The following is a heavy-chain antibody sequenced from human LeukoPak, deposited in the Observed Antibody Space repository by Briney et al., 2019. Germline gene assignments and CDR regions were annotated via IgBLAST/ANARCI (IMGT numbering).Heavy chain of an antibody. CDR1: GGSISSSNW. D-gene: IGHD3-22*01. Sequence: SGTLSLTCAVSGGSISSSNWWSWVRQPPGKGLEWIGEIYHSGSTNYNPSLKSRVTISVDKSKNQFSLKLSSVTAADTAVYCCARGPLYYYDSSGYSPIDYWGQGTLVTVSS. CDR3: ARGPLYYYDSSGYSPIDY. V-gene: IGHV4-4*01. J-gene: IGHJ4*02. CDR2: IYHSGST.